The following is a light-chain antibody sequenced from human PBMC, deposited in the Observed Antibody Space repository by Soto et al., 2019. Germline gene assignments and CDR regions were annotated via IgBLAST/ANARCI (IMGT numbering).Light chain of an antibody. CDR1: SGDVGGYYY. Sequence: QSVLTQPASVSGSPGQSITISCTGTSGDVGGYYYVSWYQQLPGKAPKLIIYEVTNRPSGVSNRFSGSKSGNTASLTISGLQAEDEADYYCSSYTTSSTRVFGTGTKLTVL. J-gene: IGLJ1*01. CDR2: EVT. V-gene: IGLV2-14*01. CDR3: SSYTTSSTRV.